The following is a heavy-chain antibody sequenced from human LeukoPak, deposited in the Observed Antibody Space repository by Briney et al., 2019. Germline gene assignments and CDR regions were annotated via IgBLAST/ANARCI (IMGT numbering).Heavy chain of an antibody. D-gene: IGHD3-22*01. CDR2: IYPGDSDT. J-gene: IGHJ3*02. CDR3: ARHYYYDSSGSYAFDI. V-gene: IGHV5-51*01. CDR1: GYSFTSYW. Sequence: GESLKISFKGSGYSFTSYWIGWGRQMPGKGREWMGIIYPGDSDTRYSPSFQGQVTISADKSISTAYLQWSSLKASDTAMYYCARHYYYDSSGSYAFDIWGQGTMVTVSS.